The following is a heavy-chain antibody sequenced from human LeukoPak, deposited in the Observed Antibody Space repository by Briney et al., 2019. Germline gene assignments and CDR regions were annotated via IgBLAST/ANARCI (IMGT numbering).Heavy chain of an antibody. Sequence: ASVKVSCKASGYTFTSYYMHWVRQAPGQGLEWMGIINPSGGSTGYAQKFQGRVTMTRDTSTSTVYMELSSLRSEDTAVYYCARDGSGSYDGYGMDVWGQGTTVTVSS. CDR1: GYTFTSYY. J-gene: IGHJ6*02. CDR2: INPSGGST. V-gene: IGHV1-46*01. D-gene: IGHD3-10*01. CDR3: ARDGSGSYDGYGMDV.